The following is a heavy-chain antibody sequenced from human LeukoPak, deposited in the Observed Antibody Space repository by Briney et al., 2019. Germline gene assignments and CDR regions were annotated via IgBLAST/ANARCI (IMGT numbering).Heavy chain of an antibody. Sequence: SETLSLTCGVFGGSIVTTNYWSWVRQAPGKGLEWIGEIAHDGTTNYNPSLRSRVAMSFDRANNQFSLSLTSVTAADTAVYYCTREDRPDCPFAYWGQGVLVTVSS. CDR3: TREDRPDCPFAY. J-gene: IGHJ4*02. V-gene: IGHV4-4*02. CDR2: IAHDGTT. CDR1: GGSIVTTNY. D-gene: IGHD2-21*02.